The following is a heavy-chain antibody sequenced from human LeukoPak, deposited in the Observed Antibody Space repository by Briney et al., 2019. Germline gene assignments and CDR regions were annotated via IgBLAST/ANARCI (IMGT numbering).Heavy chain of an antibody. D-gene: IGHD2-15*01. Sequence: GGSLRLSCAASGFTFSSYAMSWVRQAPGKGLEWVSAISGSGGSTYYADSVKGRFTISRDNSKNTLYLQMNSLRAEDTAVYYCAKALGYCSGGSCYSRRQNYYYGMDVWGQGTTVIVSS. CDR3: AKALGYCSGGSCYSRRQNYYYGMDV. J-gene: IGHJ6*02. CDR1: GFTFSSYA. CDR2: ISGSGGST. V-gene: IGHV3-23*01.